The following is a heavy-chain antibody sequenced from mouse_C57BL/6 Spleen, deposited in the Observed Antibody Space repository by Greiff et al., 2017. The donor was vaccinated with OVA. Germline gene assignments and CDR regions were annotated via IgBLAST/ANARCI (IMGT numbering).Heavy chain of an antibody. CDR1: GFNIKDYY. D-gene: IGHD2-5*01. V-gene: IGHV14-1*01. J-gene: IGHJ2*01. CDR3: TRAYYSNHYCDY. CDR2: IDPEDGDT. Sequence: DVQLVESGAELVRPGASVKLSCTASGFNIKDYYMHWVKQRPEQGLEWIGRIDPEDGDTEYAPRFQGQATMTADTSSNTAYLQLSSLTAEDTAVYYCTRAYYSNHYCDYWGQGTTLTVSS.